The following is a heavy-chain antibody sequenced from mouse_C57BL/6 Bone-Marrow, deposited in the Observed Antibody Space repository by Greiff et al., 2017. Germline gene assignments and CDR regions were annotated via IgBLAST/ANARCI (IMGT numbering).Heavy chain of an antibody. CDR2: IDPENGDT. CDR1: GFNIKDDY. CDR3: TTGAARWYFDV. Sequence: EVQVVESGAELVRPGASVKLSCTASGFNIKDDYMHWVKQRPEQGLEWIGWIDPENGDTQYASKFQGKATITADTSSNTAYLQLSSLTSEDTAVYYCTTGAARWYFDVWGTGTTVTVSS. V-gene: IGHV14-4*01. J-gene: IGHJ1*03.